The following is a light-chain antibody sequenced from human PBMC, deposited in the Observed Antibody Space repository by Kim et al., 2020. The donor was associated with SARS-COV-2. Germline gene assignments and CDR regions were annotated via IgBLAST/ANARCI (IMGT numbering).Light chain of an antibody. CDR2: GVD. CDR3: SSYTRSSSFG. Sequence: GQSLTISCTGTSSDVGGYNYVSWYQQHPGKAPKLMIYGVDKRPSGVSYRFSGSKSGNTASLTISGLQAEDEADYYCSSYTRSSSFGFGGGTQLTVL. J-gene: IGLJ3*02. V-gene: IGLV2-14*04. CDR1: SSDVGGYNY.